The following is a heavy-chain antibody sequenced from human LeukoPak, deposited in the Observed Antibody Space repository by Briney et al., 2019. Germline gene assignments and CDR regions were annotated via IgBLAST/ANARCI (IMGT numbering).Heavy chain of an antibody. CDR2: ISSSSRYI. Sequence: PGGSLRLSCAASGFTFSSYSMNWVRQAPGKGLEWVSSISSSSRYIYYADSVKGRFTISRDNAKNSLYLQMNSLRAEDTAVYYCASGRAFDIWGQGTMVTVSS. CDR3: ASGRAFDI. J-gene: IGHJ3*02. V-gene: IGHV3-21*01. CDR1: GFTFSSYS.